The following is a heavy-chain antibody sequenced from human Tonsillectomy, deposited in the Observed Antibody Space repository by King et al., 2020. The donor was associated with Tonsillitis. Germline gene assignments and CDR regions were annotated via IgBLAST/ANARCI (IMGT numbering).Heavy chain of an antibody. CDR2: IYYSGST. CDR3: ATESSDSRGSFDY. J-gene: IGHJ4*02. D-gene: IGHD3-22*01. Sequence: QLQESGPGLVKPSETLSLTCTVSGGSISNYSWSWIRQPPGKGLEWIGYIYYSGSTNYNPSLKSRVTISVDTSKNQFSLRLSSVTAADTAVYYCATESSDSRGSFDYWGQGTLVTVSS. CDR1: GGSISNYS. V-gene: IGHV4-59*01.